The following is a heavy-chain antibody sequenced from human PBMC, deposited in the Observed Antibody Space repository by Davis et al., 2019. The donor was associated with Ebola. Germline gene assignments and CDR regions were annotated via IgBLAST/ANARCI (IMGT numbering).Heavy chain of an antibody. D-gene: IGHD3-22*01. CDR3: ARGSGYPNYYGMDV. Sequence: ASVKVSCKASGYTFTGYYMHWVRQAPGQGLEWMGRINPNSGGTNYAQKFQGRVTMTRDTSISTAYMELSRLRSDDTAVYYCARGSGYPNYYGMDVWGKGTTVTVTS. J-gene: IGHJ6*04. V-gene: IGHV1-2*06. CDR1: GYTFTGYY. CDR2: INPNSGGT.